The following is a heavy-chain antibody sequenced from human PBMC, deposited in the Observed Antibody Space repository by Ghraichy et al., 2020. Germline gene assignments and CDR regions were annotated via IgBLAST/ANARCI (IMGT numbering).Heavy chain of an antibody. CDR2: ISYDGSNK. CDR3: AKDLDYSRSWGYYGMDV. V-gene: IGHV3-30*18. D-gene: IGHD6-13*01. Sequence: GGSLRLSCAASGFTFSSYGIHWVRQAPGKGLEWVAVISYDGSNKYYADSVKGRFTISRDNSKNTLYLQMNSLRAEDTAVYYCAKDLDYSRSWGYYGMDVWGQWTTVTVSS. CDR1: GFTFSSYG. J-gene: IGHJ6*02.